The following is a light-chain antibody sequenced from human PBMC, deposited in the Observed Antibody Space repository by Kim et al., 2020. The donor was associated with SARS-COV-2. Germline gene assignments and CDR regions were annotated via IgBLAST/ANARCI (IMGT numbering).Light chain of an antibody. V-gene: IGLV3-21*04. CDR3: QVWDDSNGLTWV. J-gene: IGLJ3*02. Sequence: PGKTAESSCGGNNIRDKSVHWYQQQTGQAPVLVIYYDSDRPSGIPERFSGSNSGNAATLIISRVEVGDEADYYCQVWDDSNGLTWVFGGGTQLTVL. CDR1: NIRDKS. CDR2: YDS.